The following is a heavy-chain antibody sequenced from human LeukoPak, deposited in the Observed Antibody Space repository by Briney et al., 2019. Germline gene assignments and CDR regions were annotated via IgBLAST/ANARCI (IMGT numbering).Heavy chain of an antibody. CDR1: GFTFSSYV. V-gene: IGHV3-23*01. Sequence: GGSLRLSCAASGFTFSSYVMSWVRQAPGKGLEWVSAISNSGDNTYYADSVKGRFTISRDNSKNTLYLQMNSLRAEDTAVYYCARRGYSYGYDYWGQGTLVTVSS. J-gene: IGHJ4*02. CDR2: ISNSGDNT. CDR3: ARRGYSYGYDY. D-gene: IGHD5-18*01.